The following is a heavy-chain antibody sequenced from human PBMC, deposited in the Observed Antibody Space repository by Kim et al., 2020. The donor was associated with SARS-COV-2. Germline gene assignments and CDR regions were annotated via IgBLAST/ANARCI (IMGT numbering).Heavy chain of an antibody. D-gene: IGHD5-12*01. V-gene: IGHV1-46*01. Sequence: ASVKVSCKASGYTFTSYYMHWVRQAPGQGLEWMGIINPSGGSTNYAQKFQGRLTMTRDTSTSTVYMDLSSLRSEDTAVYYCAREDHVTGYPDYWGQGTLVTVSS. CDR1: GYTFTSYY. J-gene: IGHJ4*02. CDR2: INPSGGST. CDR3: AREDHVTGYPDY.